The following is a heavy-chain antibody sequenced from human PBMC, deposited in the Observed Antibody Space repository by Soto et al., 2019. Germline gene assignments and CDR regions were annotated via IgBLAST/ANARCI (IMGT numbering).Heavy chain of an antibody. J-gene: IGHJ3*02. CDR1: GFTFSDYY. V-gene: IGHV3-11*01. CDR2: ISSSGSTI. Sequence: QVQLVESGGGLVKPGGALRLSCAASGFTFSDYYMSWIRQAPGKGLEWVSYISSSGSTIYYADSVKGRFTISRDNAKKSLYLQMNSLRAEDTAVYYCASSPRHVRKVAFDIWGQGTMVTVSS. CDR3: ASSPRHVRKVAFDI. D-gene: IGHD3-10*02.